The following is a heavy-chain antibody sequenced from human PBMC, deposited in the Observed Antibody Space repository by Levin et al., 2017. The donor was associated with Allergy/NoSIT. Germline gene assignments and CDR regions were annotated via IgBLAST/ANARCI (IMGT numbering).Heavy chain of an antibody. V-gene: IGHV1-2*02. D-gene: IGHD4-23*01. J-gene: IGHJ5*02. CDR1: GYTFTDYY. CDR3: AKVDSTAAVMGTRPDRWFGP. Sequence: ASVKVSCKASGYTFTDYYVHWVRQAPGQGLEWMGWINPNTGVTNYAQKFQGRVTMTRDTSISTAYMDLYNLRSDDTAVYYRAKVDSTAAVMGTRPDRWFGPWGQGTLVTVSS. CDR2: INPNTGVT.